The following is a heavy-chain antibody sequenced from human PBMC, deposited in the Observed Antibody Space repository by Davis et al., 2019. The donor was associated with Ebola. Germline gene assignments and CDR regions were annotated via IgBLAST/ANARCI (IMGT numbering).Heavy chain of an antibody. CDR1: GYTFTNYG. Sequence: AASVKVSCKASGYTFTNYGITWVRQAPGQGLEWMGWINPHNGNTNYAQNVQGRVIMTSDTATTTAYMEVGSLRSDDTAVYYCARAQFPTTSDHWGQGTQVTVSP. V-gene: IGHV1-18*04. D-gene: IGHD1-1*01. CDR3: ARAQFPTTSDH. CDR2: INPHNGNT. J-gene: IGHJ4*02.